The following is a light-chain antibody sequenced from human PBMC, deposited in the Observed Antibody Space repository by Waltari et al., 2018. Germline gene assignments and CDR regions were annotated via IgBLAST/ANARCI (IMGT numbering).Light chain of an antibody. J-gene: IGLJ1*01. CDR3: TSYATSSTYI. V-gene: IGLV2-14*01. CDR1: SNDIGGYNR. CDR2: EVI. Sequence: QAALTQSPSVSGSPGQSVTISCTGTSNDIGGYNRVSWYQQHPGKAPKLMIYEVIKRPSGVSDRFSGSKSGNTASLTISGLQAEDEADYYCTSYATSSTYIFGAGTRLTVL.